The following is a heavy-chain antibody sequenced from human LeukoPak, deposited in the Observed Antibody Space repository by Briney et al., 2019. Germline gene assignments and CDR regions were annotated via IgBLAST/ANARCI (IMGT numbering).Heavy chain of an antibody. D-gene: IGHD6-13*01. CDR3: AREAAAAPDY. J-gene: IGHJ4*02. V-gene: IGHV1-2*02. CDR2: INPNSGGT. Sequence: SVKVSCKASGYTFTGYYMHWVRQAAGQGLEWMGWINPNSGGTNYAKKFQGRVTMTRNTSISTAYMELSRLRSDHTAAYYSAREAAAAPDYWGQGTLVTVSS. CDR1: GYTFTGYY.